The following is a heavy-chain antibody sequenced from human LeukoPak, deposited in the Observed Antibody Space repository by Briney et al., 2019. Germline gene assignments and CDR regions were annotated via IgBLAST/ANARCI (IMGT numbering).Heavy chain of an antibody. V-gene: IGHV4-59*01. CDR1: GGSISSYY. Sequence: SETLSLTCTVSGGSISSYYWSWIRQPPGKGLEWIGYIYYSGSTNYNPSLKSRVTISVDTSKNQFSLKLSSVTAADTAVYYCARERSYYYGSGTPLYMDVWGKGTTVTVSS. D-gene: IGHD3-10*01. J-gene: IGHJ6*03. CDR3: ARERSYYYGSGTPLYMDV. CDR2: IYYSGST.